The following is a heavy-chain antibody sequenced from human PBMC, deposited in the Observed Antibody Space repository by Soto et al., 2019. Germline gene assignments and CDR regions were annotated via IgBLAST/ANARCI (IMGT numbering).Heavy chain of an antibody. V-gene: IGHV1-69*02. J-gene: IGHJ6*02. CDR3: ARAYCSSTSCYRIYDYYSMDV. CDR1: GGTFSSYT. Sequence: QVQLVQSGAEVKKPGSSVKVSCKASGGTFSSYTISWVRQAPGQGLEWMGRIIPILGIENYAQKFQGRVTITADKSTSTAYMELSSLRSEDTAVYYCARAYCSSTSCYRIYDYYSMDVWGQGTTVTVSS. D-gene: IGHD2-2*01. CDR2: IIPILGIE.